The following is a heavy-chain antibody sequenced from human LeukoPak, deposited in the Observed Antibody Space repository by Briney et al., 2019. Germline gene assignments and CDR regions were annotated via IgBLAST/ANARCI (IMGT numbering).Heavy chain of an antibody. CDR3: AREGADILTGPEAFDI. D-gene: IGHD3-9*01. V-gene: IGHV4-59*01. CDR1: GGSISSYY. CDR2: IYYSGST. J-gene: IGHJ3*02. Sequence: PSETLSLTCTVSGGSISSYYWSWIRQPPGKGLEWIGYIYYSGSTNYNPSLKSRVTISVDTSKNQFSLKLSSVTAADTAVYYCAREGADILTGPEAFDIWGQGTMVTVSS.